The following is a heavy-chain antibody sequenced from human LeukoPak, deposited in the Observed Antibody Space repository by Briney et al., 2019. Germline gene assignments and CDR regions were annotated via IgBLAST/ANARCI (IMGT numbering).Heavy chain of an antibody. CDR2: INHSGST. Sequence: PSETLSLTCAVYGXSFSGYYWSWIRQPPGKGLEWIGEINHSGSTNYNPSLKSRVTISVDTSKNQFSLKLSSVTAADTAVYYCARGITMVRGATSEGIPWGQGTLVTVSS. D-gene: IGHD3-10*01. V-gene: IGHV4-34*01. J-gene: IGHJ5*02. CDR3: ARGITMVRGATSEGIP. CDR1: GXSFSGYY.